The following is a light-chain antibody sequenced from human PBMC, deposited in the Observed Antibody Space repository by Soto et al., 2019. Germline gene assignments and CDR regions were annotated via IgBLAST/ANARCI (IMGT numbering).Light chain of an antibody. CDR2: AAI. V-gene: IGKV1-27*01. CDR1: QGISNY. J-gene: IGKJ1*01. CDR3: QKYDSAPWT. Sequence: DIQMTQSPSSLSSSIGDRVTITCRASQGISNYLAWYQQKPGKVPKLLIYAAITLQSGAPSRFSASGSGTECTLTISSLQPEDVATYSCQKYDSAPWTFGQGTKVEIK.